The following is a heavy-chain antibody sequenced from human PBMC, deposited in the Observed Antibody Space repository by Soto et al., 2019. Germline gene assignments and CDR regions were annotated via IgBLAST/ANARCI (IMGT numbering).Heavy chain of an antibody. J-gene: IGHJ4*02. Sequence: SETLSLTCPVSGGSISSYYWSWIRQHPGKGLEWIGYIYYSGSTYYNPSLKSRVTISVDTSRNQFSLKLSSVTAADTAVYYCARADPRYYFDYRGQGTMVTVSS. CDR2: IYYSGST. V-gene: IGHV4-59*06. D-gene: IGHD6-25*01. CDR1: GGSISSYY. CDR3: ARADPRYYFDY.